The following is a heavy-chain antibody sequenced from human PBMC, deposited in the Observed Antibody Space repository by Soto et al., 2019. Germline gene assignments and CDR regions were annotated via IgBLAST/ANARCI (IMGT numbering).Heavy chain of an antibody. CDR3: TRDASRDSSARGWFDP. D-gene: IGHD6-13*01. CDR2: ISSNSAYI. CDR1: GFTFRSFT. J-gene: IGHJ5*02. V-gene: IGHV3-21*01. Sequence: GGSLRLSCAASGFTFRSFTMNWVRQAPGKGLEWVSTISSNSAYIYYTDALRGRFTISRDNAKNSLHLQMNSLRAEDTAVYYCTRDASRDSSARGWFDPWGPGTLVTVPQ.